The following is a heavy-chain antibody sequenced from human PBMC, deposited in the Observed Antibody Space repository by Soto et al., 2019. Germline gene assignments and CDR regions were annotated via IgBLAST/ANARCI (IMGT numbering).Heavy chain of an antibody. CDR2: IIPIFGTA. V-gene: IGHV1-69*13. Sequence: ASVKVSCKASGGTFSSYAISWVRQAPGQGLEWMGGIIPIFGTANYAQKFQGRVTITADESTSTAYMELSSLRSVDTAGYYCVRAKGYCSSRSIYKEGFNDFWGKGALVTVSS. CDR1: GGTFSSYA. D-gene: IGHD2-2*02. CDR3: VRAKGYCSSRSIYKEGFNDF. J-gene: IGHJ4*02.